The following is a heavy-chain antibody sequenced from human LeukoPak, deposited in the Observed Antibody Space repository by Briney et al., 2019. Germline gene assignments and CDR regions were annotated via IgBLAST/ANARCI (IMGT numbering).Heavy chain of an antibody. CDR1: GYTFTGYY. Sequence: ASVKVSCKASGYTFTGYYMHWVRQAPGQGLEWMGIINPSGGSTSYAQKFQGRVTMTRDMSTSTVYMELSSLRSEDTAVYYCAREGLGDYVWGSYRPAPDAFDIWGHGTMVTVSS. CDR3: AREGLGDYVWGSYRPAPDAFDI. D-gene: IGHD3-16*02. J-gene: IGHJ3*02. CDR2: INPSGGST. V-gene: IGHV1-46*01.